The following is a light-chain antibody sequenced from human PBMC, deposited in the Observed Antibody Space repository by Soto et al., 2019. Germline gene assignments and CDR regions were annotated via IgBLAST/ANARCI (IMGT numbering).Light chain of an antibody. Sequence: DIQMTQSPSSLAASVGDSVTITCQATQDISTNLNWYQQKPGKAPKLLIFAASSLQSGVPSRFSGSRSGPDFTLTISSLQPEDFATYYCQQSYSSPPTFGQGTKVDIK. CDR1: QDISTN. CDR2: AAS. V-gene: IGKV1-39*01. J-gene: IGKJ1*01. CDR3: QQSYSSPPT.